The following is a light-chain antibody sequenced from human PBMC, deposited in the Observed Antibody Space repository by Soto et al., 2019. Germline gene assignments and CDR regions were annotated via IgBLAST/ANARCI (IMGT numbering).Light chain of an antibody. J-gene: IGLJ1*01. Sequence: QSVLTQPRSVSGSPGQSVTISCTGTSSDVGGYNYVSWYQQHPGKAPKLMIYDVSKRPSGVPDRFSGSKSGNTASLTISGLQAEDEADYYCCSYAGSYIFYVFGTGTRSPS. CDR1: SSDVGGYNY. CDR2: DVS. CDR3: CSYAGSYIFYV. V-gene: IGLV2-11*01.